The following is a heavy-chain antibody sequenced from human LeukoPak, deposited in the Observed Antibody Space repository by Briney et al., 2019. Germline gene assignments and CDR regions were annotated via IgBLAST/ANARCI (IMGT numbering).Heavy chain of an antibody. CDR2: IYYTGST. V-gene: IGHV4-59*08. Sequence: TSEILSLTCTVSGASMSDYYWSWIRQPPGKGLEWIGYIYYTGSTNYNPSLKSRVTMSVDTSKNQISLKLSSVTAADSAVYYCVRRVRYFGQNDYWGQGTLVTVSS. CDR1: GASMSDYY. D-gene: IGHD3-9*01. J-gene: IGHJ4*02. CDR3: VRRVRYFGQNDY.